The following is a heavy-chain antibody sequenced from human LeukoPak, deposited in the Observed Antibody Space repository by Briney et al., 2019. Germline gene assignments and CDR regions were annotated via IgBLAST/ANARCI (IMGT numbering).Heavy chain of an antibody. J-gene: IGHJ6*02. Sequence: SVKVSCKASGGTFSSYAISWVRQAPGQGLEWMGGIIPIFGTANYAQKFQGRVTITADESTSTAYMELSSLRSEDAAVYYCASFGYCSGGSCYDYYYYGMDVWGQGTTVTVSS. CDR1: GGTFSSYA. CDR2: IIPIFGTA. CDR3: ASFGYCSGGSCYDYYYYGMDV. V-gene: IGHV1-69*13. D-gene: IGHD2-15*01.